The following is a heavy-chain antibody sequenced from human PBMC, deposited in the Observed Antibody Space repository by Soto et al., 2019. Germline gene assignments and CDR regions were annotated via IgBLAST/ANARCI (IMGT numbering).Heavy chain of an antibody. CDR2: ISGSGGST. D-gene: IGHD3-16*01. V-gene: IGHV3-23*01. CDR3: AKDLNYGYIWGPFDY. CDR1: GFTFSSYA. Sequence: GGSLRLSCAASGFTFSSYATSWVRQAPGKGLEWVSAISGSGGSTYYADSVKGRFTISRDNSKNTLYLQMNSLRAEDTAVYYCAKDLNYGYIWGPFDYWGQGILVTVSS. J-gene: IGHJ4*02.